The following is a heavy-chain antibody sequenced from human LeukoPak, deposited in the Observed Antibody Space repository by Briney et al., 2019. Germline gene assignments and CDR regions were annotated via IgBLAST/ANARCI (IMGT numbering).Heavy chain of an antibody. CDR1: GYTFTSYY. J-gene: IGHJ4*02. Sequence: GASVKVSCKASGYTFTSYYMHWVRQAPGQGLEWMGIINRSGGSTSYAQKFQGRVTMTRDTSTSTVYMELSSLRSEDTAVYYCARYFAGYYDSSGYSSRNYFDYWGQGTLVTVSS. CDR2: INRSGGST. V-gene: IGHV1-46*01. CDR3: ARYFAGYYDSSGYSSRNYFDY. D-gene: IGHD3-22*01.